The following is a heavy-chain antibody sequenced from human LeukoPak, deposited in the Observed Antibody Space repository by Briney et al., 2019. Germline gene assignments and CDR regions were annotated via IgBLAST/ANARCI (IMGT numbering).Heavy chain of an antibody. D-gene: IGHD6-19*01. CDR1: GGSFSGYY. CDR2: INHSGST. CDR3: ARVRASSGWYLLDAFDI. Sequence: PSETLSLTCAVYGGSFSGYYWSWIRQPPGKGLEWIGEINHSGSTNYNPSLKSRVTISVDTSKNQFSLKLSSVTAADTAVYYCARVRASSGWYLLDAFDIWGQGTMVTVSS. J-gene: IGHJ3*02. V-gene: IGHV4-34*01.